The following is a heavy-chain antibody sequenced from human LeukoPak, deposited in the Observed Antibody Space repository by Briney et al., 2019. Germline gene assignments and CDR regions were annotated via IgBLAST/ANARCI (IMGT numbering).Heavy chain of an antibody. CDR1: GFTFSDYY. Sequence: GRSLRLSCAASGFTFSDYYMSWIRQAPGKGLEWVSYISSSGSTIYYADSVKGRFTISRDNAKNTLYLQMNSLRAEDTAVYYCAREAPPWYYGSGSDMDVWGKGTTVTVSS. CDR3: AREAPPWYYGSGSDMDV. J-gene: IGHJ6*04. V-gene: IGHV3-11*04. CDR2: ISSSGSTI. D-gene: IGHD3-10*01.